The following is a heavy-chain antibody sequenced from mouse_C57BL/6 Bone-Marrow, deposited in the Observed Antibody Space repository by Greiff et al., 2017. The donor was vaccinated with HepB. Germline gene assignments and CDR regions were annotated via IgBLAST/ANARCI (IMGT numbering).Heavy chain of an antibody. J-gene: IGHJ2*01. CDR2: IDPEDGDT. CDR1: GFNIKDYY. D-gene: IGHD2-1*01. Sequence: VQLQQSGAELVKPGASVKLSCTASGFNIKDYYMPWVKQRTEQGLEWIGRIDPEDGDTKYAPKFQGKATITADTSSNTAYLQLSSLTSEDTAVYYCARELCYGNYFDYWGQGTTLTVSS. CDR3: ARELCYGNYFDY. V-gene: IGHV14-2*01.